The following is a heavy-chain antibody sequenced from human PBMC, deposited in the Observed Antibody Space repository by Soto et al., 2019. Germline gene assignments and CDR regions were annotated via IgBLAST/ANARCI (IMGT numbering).Heavy chain of an antibody. J-gene: IGHJ1*01. D-gene: IGHD3-9*01. Sequence: PSQSRSLPCTLSAVSLTSYFWSWIRQTPEKGLDWIGSISFSGATYSNPSLKGRAALSVDPSETQLSRTQNSLTSADPPAYFCARDRRDGYKRYFEFWGQGTQVTVSS. CDR2: ISFSGAT. CDR3: ARDRRDGYKRYFEF. CDR1: AVSLTSYF. V-gene: IGHV4-59*01.